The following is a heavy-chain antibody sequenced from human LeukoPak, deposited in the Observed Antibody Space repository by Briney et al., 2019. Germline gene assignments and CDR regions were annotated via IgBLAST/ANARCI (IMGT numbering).Heavy chain of an antibody. V-gene: IGHV1-69*13. J-gene: IGHJ4*02. Sequence: ASVKVSCKASGGTFSSFAINWVRQAPGQGLEWMAGITPISGTANYAQKFQGRVTITADESTSTAYMELSSLRSEDTAIYFCTRDTFDSSGYFYYYFDYWGQGTLVTVSS. CDR1: GGTFSSFA. D-gene: IGHD3-22*01. CDR3: TRDTFDSSGYFYYYFDY. CDR2: ITPISGTA.